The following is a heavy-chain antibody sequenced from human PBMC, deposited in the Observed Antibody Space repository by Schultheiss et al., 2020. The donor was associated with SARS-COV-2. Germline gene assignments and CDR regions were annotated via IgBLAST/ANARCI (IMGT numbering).Heavy chain of an antibody. CDR1: GGSISSSNW. V-gene: IGHV4-4*02. CDR2: IYHSGST. J-gene: IGHJ6*02. D-gene: IGHD3-9*01. Sequence: SETLSLTCAVSGGSISSSNWWSWVRQPPGKGLEWIGEIYHSGSTNYNPSLKSRVTISVDTSKNQFSLKLSSVTAADTAVYYCASAYDILTGYYPHGMDVWGQGTTVTISS. CDR3: ASAYDILTGYYPHGMDV.